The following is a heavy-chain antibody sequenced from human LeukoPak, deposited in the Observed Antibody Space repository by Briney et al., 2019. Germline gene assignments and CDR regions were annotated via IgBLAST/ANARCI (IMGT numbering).Heavy chain of an antibody. CDR3: AKDIVATSYYYYYGMDV. V-gene: IGHV3-23*01. CDR1: GFTFSSYA. CDR2: ISGSGGST. Sequence: GGSLRLSCAASGFTFSSYAMSWVRQAPGKGLEWVSAISGSGGSTYYADSVKGRFTISRDNSKNTLYLQMNSLRAEDTAVYYCAKDIVATSYYYYYGMDVRGQGTTVTVSS. J-gene: IGHJ6*02. D-gene: IGHD5-12*01.